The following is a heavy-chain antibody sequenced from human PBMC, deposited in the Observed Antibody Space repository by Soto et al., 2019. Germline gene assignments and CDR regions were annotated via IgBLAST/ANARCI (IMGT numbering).Heavy chain of an antibody. CDR2: LSDSGISI. CDR3: AKSPGMYYYDSSGYYHYDY. V-gene: IGHV3-23*01. D-gene: IGHD3-22*01. J-gene: IGHJ4*02. Sequence: PGGSLRLSCTASGFTFSSHAMTWVRQAPGKGLEWVSGLSDSGISIYYADSVKDRLTISRDNSKNTLYLQIHTLRAEDTAVYYCAKSPGMYYYDSSGYYHYDYWGQGTLVTVSS. CDR1: GFTFSSHA.